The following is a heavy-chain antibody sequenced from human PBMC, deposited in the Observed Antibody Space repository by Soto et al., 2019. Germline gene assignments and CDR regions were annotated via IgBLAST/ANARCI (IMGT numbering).Heavy chain of an antibody. J-gene: IGHJ4*02. V-gene: IGHV1-3*01. CDR2: INAGNGNT. CDR3: ARVTRRNYYDSSGYFPFDY. CDR1: GYTFTSYA. D-gene: IGHD3-22*01. Sequence: GASVKVSCKASGYTFTSYAMYWVRQAPGQRLEWMGWINAGNGNTKYSQKFQGRVTITRDTSASTAYMELSSLRSEDTAVYYCARVTRRNYYDSSGYFPFDYWGQGTLVTVSS.